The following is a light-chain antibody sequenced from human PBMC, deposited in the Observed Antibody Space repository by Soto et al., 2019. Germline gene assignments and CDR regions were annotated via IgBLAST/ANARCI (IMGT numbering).Light chain of an antibody. CDR1: QGINNY. V-gene: IGKV1-27*01. CDR3: QKYNSAPYT. CDR2: SAS. Sequence: DIQMTQSPSSLSASVGDSVTITCRASQGINNYLAWYQQKPGKVPVLLIYSASTLKSGVPSRFSGSGYGTDFTLTISSLQPEDVATYYCQKYNSAPYTFGPGTKVDIK. J-gene: IGKJ3*01.